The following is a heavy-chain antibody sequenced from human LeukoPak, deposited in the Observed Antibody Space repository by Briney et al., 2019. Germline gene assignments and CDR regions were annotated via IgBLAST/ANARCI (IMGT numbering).Heavy chain of an antibody. J-gene: IGHJ3*02. CDR3: ARADIVATMRAPFDI. CDR2: IYYSGST. V-gene: IGHV4-30-4*01. Sequence: SETLSLTCTVSGGSISSGDYYRSWIRQPPGKGLEWIGYIYYSGSTYYNPSLKSRVTISVDTSKNQFSLKLSSVTAADTAVYYCARADIVATMRAPFDIWGQGTMVTVSS. D-gene: IGHD5-12*01. CDR1: GGSISSGDYY.